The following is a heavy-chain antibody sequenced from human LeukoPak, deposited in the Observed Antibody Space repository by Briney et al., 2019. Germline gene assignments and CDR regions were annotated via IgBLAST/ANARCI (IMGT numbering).Heavy chain of an antibody. J-gene: IGHJ4*02. V-gene: IGHV3-23*01. CDR2: IGGSGGRT. CDR1: GFTVSSNY. Sequence: GGSLRLSCAASGFTVSSNYLNWVRQAPGKGLEWVSAIGGSGGRTYYADSVKGRFTISRDNSKSTVYLQMNSLRPEDTAVYYCAKVPERRDAYKISPPFDYWGQGTLVTVSS. D-gene: IGHD5-24*01. CDR3: AKVPERRDAYKISPPFDY.